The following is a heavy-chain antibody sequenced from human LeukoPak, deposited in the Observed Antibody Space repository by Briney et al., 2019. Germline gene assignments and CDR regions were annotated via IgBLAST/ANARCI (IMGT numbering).Heavy chain of an antibody. Sequence: ATVKVSCKASGYTFTGYYMHWVRQAPGQGLEWMGWINPNSGGTNYAQKFQGRVTMTRDTSISTAYMELSRLRSDDTAVYYCARGPVVVPAAMMGYNWFDPWGQGTPVTVSS. D-gene: IGHD2-2*01. V-gene: IGHV1-2*02. J-gene: IGHJ5*02. CDR1: GYTFTGYY. CDR3: ARGPVVVPAAMMGYNWFDP. CDR2: INPNSGGT.